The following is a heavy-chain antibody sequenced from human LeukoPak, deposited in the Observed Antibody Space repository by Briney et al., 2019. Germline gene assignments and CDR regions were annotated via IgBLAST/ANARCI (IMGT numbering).Heavy chain of an antibody. J-gene: IGHJ4*02. CDR1: GLTFSSYA. CDR2: IGGSGGST. D-gene: IGHD6-13*01. Sequence: PGGSLRLSCAASGLTFSSYAMTWVRQAPGKGLEWVSAIGGSGGSTYYADSVKGRFTISRDNSKNTLYLQMNSLRAEDTAVYYCAKDTNAAAGTDFDYWGQGTLVTVSS. V-gene: IGHV3-23*01. CDR3: AKDTNAAAGTDFDY.